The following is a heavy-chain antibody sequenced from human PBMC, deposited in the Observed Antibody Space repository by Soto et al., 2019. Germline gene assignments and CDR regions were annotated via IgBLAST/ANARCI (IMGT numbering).Heavy chain of an antibody. CDR2: INPGDSDT. V-gene: IGHV5-51*01. Sequence: PGESLKISCKGSGYSFTSYWIGWVRQMPGKGLEWMGIINPGDSDTRYSPSFQGQVTISADKSITTAYLQWSSLKASDTAMYYCARGYCTTSICDPWFDPWGQGTLVTVSS. D-gene: IGHD2-8*01. J-gene: IGHJ5*02. CDR1: GYSFTSYW. CDR3: ARGYCTTSICDPWFDP.